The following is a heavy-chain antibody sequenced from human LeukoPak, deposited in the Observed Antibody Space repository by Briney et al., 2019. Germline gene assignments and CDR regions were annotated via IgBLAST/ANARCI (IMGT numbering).Heavy chain of an antibody. J-gene: IGHJ4*02. CDR2: IYHSGST. V-gene: IGHV4-4*02. D-gene: IGHD6-19*01. Sequence: PSGTLSLTCAVSGGSISSSNWWSWVRQPPGKGLEWIGEIYHSGSTNYNPSLKSRVTISVDKSKNQFSLKLSSVTAADTAVYYCARAPYSSGWPHYFDYWGQGTLVTVSS. CDR1: GGSISSSNW. CDR3: ARAPYSSGWPHYFDY.